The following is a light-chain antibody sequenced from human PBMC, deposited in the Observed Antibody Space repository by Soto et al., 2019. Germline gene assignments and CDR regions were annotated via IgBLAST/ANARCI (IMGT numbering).Light chain of an antibody. CDR2: GDS. Sequence: QSALTQPPSVSGAPGQRVTISCTGSRSNIGAGYDVHWYQQLPGTAPKLLIHGDSNRPSGVPDRFSGSKSGTSASLAITGLQAEDEDDYYCQSYDSSLSVIYVLGNGTKVTV. J-gene: IGLJ1*01. V-gene: IGLV1-40*01. CDR3: QSYDSSLSVIYV. CDR1: RSNIGAGYD.